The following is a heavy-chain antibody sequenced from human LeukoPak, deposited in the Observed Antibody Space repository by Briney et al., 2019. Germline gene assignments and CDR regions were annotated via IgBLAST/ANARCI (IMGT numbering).Heavy chain of an antibody. Sequence: SETLSLTCTVSGGSISSYYWSWIRQPAGKGLEWIGRIYTSGSTNYNPSLKSRVTISVDTSKNQFSLKLSSVTAADTAVYYCARGQLLWFGETSDYWGQGTLVTVSS. CDR3: ARGQLLWFGETSDY. CDR1: GGSISSYY. CDR2: IYTSGST. J-gene: IGHJ4*02. D-gene: IGHD3-10*01. V-gene: IGHV4-4*07.